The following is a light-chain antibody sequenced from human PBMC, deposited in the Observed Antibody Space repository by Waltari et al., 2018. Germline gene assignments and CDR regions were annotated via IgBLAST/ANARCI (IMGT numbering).Light chain of an antibody. J-gene: IGLJ2*01. V-gene: IGLV2-14*01. CDR1: SXXGXXXXY. Sequence: QSALTXPASVSGSXGQSITISXXGTSXXGXXXXYVSWYQQHPGKAPKLMIYEVSNRPSGVSNRFSGSKSGNTASLTISGLQAEXXADYYCSXXTSSXTPXXXGGGTKLTVL. CDR2: EVS. CDR3: SXXTSSXTPXX.